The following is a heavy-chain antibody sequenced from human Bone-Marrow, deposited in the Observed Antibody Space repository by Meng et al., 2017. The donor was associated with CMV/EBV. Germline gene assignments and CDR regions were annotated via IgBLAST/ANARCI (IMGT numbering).Heavy chain of an antibody. Sequence: GESLKISCAASGFTFSNYGMHWVRQAPGKGLEWVAFVRYDGGDKFYADSVKGRFTISRDNSKNTLYLQMNSLRAEDTAVYYCASLRYGSGSHSPYYFDYWGQGTLVTGSS. J-gene: IGHJ4*02. CDR1: GFTFSNYG. CDR2: VRYDGGDK. D-gene: IGHD3-10*01. V-gene: IGHV3-30*02. CDR3: ASLRYGSGSHSPYYFDY.